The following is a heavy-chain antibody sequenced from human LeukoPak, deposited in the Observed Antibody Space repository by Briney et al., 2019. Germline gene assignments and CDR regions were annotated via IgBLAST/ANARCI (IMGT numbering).Heavy chain of an antibody. CDR1: DYSISSAYY. J-gene: IGHJ4*02. Sequence: SETLSPTCAVSDYSISSAYYWGWIRQPPGKGLEWVGSIYHSGSTDYNPSLKSRVTISVDTSKNQFSLKLRSVTAADTAVYYCARDQAYCGGDCYFDFWGQGTLVTVSS. CDR3: ARDQAYCGGDCYFDF. CDR2: IYHSGST. V-gene: IGHV4-38-2*02. D-gene: IGHD2-21*02.